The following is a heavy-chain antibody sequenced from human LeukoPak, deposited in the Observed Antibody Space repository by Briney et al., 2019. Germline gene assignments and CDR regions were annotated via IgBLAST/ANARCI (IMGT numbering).Heavy chain of an antibody. CDR2: TSGSGVNS. CDR1: GFTLRSYH. D-gene: IGHD5-12*01. Sequence: GGSLRLSCAASGFTLRSYHMSWVRQAPGKGLEWVAATSGSGVNSYYADSVRGRFTISRDNSQNTLYLQMDSLRAEDTALYYCAKEYSGYDFDYWGQGTLVTVSS. V-gene: IGHV3-23*01. CDR3: AKEYSGYDFDY. J-gene: IGHJ4*02.